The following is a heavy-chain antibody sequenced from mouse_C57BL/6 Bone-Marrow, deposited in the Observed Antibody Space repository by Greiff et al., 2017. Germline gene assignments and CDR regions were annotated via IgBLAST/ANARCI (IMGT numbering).Heavy chain of an antibody. D-gene: IGHD2-3*01. CDR1: GYTFTSYW. CDR3: ARKGLLQEYAMDY. J-gene: IGHJ4*01. CDR2: IYPGSGST. V-gene: IGHV1-55*01. Sequence: VQLQQPGAELVKPGASVKMSCKASGYTFTSYWITWVKQRPGQGLEWIGDIYPGSGSTNYNEKFKSKATLTVDTSSSTAYMQLSSLTSEDSAVYYCARKGLLQEYAMDYWGQGTSVTVSS.